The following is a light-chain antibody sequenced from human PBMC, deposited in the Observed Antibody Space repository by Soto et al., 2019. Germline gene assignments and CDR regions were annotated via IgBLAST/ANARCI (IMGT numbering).Light chain of an antibody. J-gene: IGKJ1*01. V-gene: IGKV3-20*01. CDR1: QTVSSNF. Sequence: EMVLTQYPDTRSLSPGERATLCCRASQTVSSNFLAWYQQRPGQAPRLLIYGASSRATGIPDRFSGSGSGTDFTLTISRLEPEDLAVYYCQQYGTSPETFGQGTKADIK. CDR3: QQYGTSPET. CDR2: GAS.